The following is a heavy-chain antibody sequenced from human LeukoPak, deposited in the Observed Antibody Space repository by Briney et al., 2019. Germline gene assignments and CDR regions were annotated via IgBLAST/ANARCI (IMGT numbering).Heavy chain of an antibody. CDR1: GVSFSSYA. CDR2: ITGSGDST. Sequence: PAGSLRLSCAVSGVSFSSYAVGWVRQTPGKGLQLVSTITGSGDSTFYADSVNGRFTVSRDNSKNTLYLQMSSLRADDTALYYCAFGPHQQWLLADYWGQGTLVTVSS. D-gene: IGHD6-19*01. V-gene: IGHV3-23*01. J-gene: IGHJ4*02. CDR3: AFGPHQQWLLADY.